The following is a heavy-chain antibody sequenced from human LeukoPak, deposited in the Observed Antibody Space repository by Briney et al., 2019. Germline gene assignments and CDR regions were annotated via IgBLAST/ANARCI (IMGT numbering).Heavy chain of an antibody. Sequence: PSETLSLTCTVSGGSISSYYWSWIRQPPGKGLEWIGYIYYSGNTNYNPSLKSRVTISVDTSKNQFSLKLSSVTAADTDIYYRARDMFGSSSFDYWGQGTLVTVSS. CDR2: IYYSGNT. CDR1: GGSISSYY. D-gene: IGHD6-6*01. CDR3: ARDMFGSSSFDY. V-gene: IGHV4-59*01. J-gene: IGHJ4*02.